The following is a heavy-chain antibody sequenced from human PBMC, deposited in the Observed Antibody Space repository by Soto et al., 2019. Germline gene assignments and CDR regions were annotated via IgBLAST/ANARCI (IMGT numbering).Heavy chain of an antibody. Sequence: EVQLVESGGGLVKPGGSLRLSCAASGFTFSTYSMNWVRQAPGRGLEWVSSIDYSSSYMYYADSVKGRFTISRDNAKNSLFLQMNSLRDEDTAVYYCARRYCSTTNCYAFDSWGQGTLVNVSS. V-gene: IGHV3-21*02. J-gene: IGHJ4*02. D-gene: IGHD2-2*01. CDR2: IDYSSSYM. CDR1: GFTFSTYS. CDR3: ARRYCSTTNCYAFDS.